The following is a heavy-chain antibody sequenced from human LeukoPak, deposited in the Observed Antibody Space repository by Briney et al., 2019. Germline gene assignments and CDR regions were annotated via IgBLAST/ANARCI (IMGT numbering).Heavy chain of an antibody. CDR2: ISPSGDST. D-gene: IGHD1-26*01. Sequence: ASVQVSCKASGYTFTSYYMHWVRQAPGQGLEWMGIISPSGDSTRYAQKFQGGVTMTRDTSTSTVYMELSSLRSEDTAVYYCARGYSGSYGFDYWGQGTLVTVSS. CDR3: ARGYSGSYGFDY. CDR1: GYTFTSYY. J-gene: IGHJ4*02. V-gene: IGHV1-46*01.